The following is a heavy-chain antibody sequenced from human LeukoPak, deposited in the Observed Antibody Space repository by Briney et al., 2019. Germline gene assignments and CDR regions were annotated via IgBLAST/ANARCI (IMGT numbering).Heavy chain of an antibody. V-gene: IGHV4-61*02. CDR1: GGSISSGSYY. Sequence: SQTLSLTCTVSGGSISSGSYYWSWIRQPAGKGLEWIGRIYTSGSTNYNPSLKSRVTISVDTSKSQFSLKLSSVTAADTAVYYCARDLVLLWFGELSGWFDPWGQGTLVTVSS. CDR3: ARDLVLLWFGELSGWFDP. CDR2: IYTSGST. D-gene: IGHD3-10*01. J-gene: IGHJ5*02.